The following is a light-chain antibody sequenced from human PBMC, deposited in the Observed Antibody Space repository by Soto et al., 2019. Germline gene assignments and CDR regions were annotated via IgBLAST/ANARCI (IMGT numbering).Light chain of an antibody. CDR1: QSISSC. J-gene: IGKJ5*01. CDR2: DAS. Sequence: DIHMTQSPSTLSASVGDRVAITCRAIQSISSCLAWYQQKPGEAPKLLIYDASSLESGVPSRFSGSGYGTDLPLTIRRLQHDDFATYYWQQYNSYLYTFGQGTRLEI. CDR3: QQYNSYLYT. V-gene: IGKV1-5*01.